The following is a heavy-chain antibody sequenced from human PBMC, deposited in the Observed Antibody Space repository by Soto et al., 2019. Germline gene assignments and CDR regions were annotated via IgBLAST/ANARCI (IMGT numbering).Heavy chain of an antibody. D-gene: IGHD6-13*01. Sequence: GGSLRLSCAASGFTFSSYSMNWFRQAPGKGLEWVSSISGTSIYIYYADSVKGRFTISRDNAKNSLYLQMNSLRAEDTAVYYCARAQFSSIWYYFDYWGQGTLVTVSS. V-gene: IGHV3-21*01. CDR2: ISGTSIYI. CDR1: GFTFSSYS. J-gene: IGHJ4*02. CDR3: ARAQFSSIWYYFDY.